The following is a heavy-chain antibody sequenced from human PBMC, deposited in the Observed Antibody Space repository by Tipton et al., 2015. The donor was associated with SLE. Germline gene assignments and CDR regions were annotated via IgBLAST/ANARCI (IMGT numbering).Heavy chain of an antibody. D-gene: IGHD3-3*01. Sequence: TLSLTCTVSGGSISSYFWSWIRQSPGKGLEWIGYIYSTGSTTVNPPLKSRVTMAVDTSRNQFSLKLSSVTAADTAVYYCARGNYDFRGRTFDIWGQGTMVTVSS. CDR1: GGSISSYF. CDR2: IYSTGST. V-gene: IGHV4-4*08. CDR3: ARGNYDFRGRTFDI. J-gene: IGHJ3*02.